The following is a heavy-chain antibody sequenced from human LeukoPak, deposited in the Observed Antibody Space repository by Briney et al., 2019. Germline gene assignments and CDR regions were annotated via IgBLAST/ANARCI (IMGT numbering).Heavy chain of an antibody. J-gene: IGHJ6*02. V-gene: IGHV3-7*03. CDR3: ARERIVGAASTRYYGMDV. D-gene: IGHD1-26*01. CDR1: GFNVSNNY. CDR2: MKPDGSER. Sequence: GGSLRLSCAASGFNVSNNYMSWVRQAPGKGLEWVANMKPDGSERYYVDSVKGRFTVSRDNAKNSLYFQMNSLRAEDTAVYYCARERIVGAASTRYYGMDVWGQGTTVTVSS.